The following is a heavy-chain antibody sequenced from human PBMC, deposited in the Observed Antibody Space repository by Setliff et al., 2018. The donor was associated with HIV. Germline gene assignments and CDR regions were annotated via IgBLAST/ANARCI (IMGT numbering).Heavy chain of an antibody. V-gene: IGHV4-39*02. CDR3: AGDSGYPSNWFDP. J-gene: IGHJ5*02. D-gene: IGHD3-22*01. CDR2: IYYSGAT. Sequence: SETLSLTCTVSGGSISRDSFYWGWFRQPPGEGLEWIGSIYYSGATYYAPSLETRLTISVDTSTNQFSLKLTSVTAADTAMYFCAGDSGYPSNWFDPWGQGILVTVSS. CDR1: GGSISRDSFY.